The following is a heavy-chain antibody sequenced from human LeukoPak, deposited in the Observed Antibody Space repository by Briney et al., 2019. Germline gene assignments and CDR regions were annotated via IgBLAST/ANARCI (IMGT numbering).Heavy chain of an antibody. CDR1: GGSIRSGSSC. CDR2: MYTSGST. V-gene: IGHV4-61*02. D-gene: IGHD3-10*01. CDR3: TRGSITVDL. Sequence: SETLSLTCTVSGGSIRSGSSCWSRIRQPAGKGLEWIGRMYTSGSTNYNPSLKSRVTISVDTSKNQFSLKMTSVTAADTAVYYCTRGSITVDLWGQGTLVTVSS. J-gene: IGHJ5*02.